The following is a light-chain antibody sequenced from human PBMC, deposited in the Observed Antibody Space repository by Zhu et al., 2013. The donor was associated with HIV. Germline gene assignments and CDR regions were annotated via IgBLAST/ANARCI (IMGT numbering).Light chain of an antibody. J-gene: IGKJ1*01. Sequence: EIVLTQSPGTLSLSPGERATLSCRASQSVRSNSLAWYQQKPGLAPRLLIYGASSRATGIPDGFSGSGSGTEFTLTISSLQSEDFAVYYCQQYNNWPPKPFGQGTKVEIK. V-gene: IGKV3D-15*01. CDR1: QSVRSN. CDR2: GAS. CDR3: QQYNNWPPKP.